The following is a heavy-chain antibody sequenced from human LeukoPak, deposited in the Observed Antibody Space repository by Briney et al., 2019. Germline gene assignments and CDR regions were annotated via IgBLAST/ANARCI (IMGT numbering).Heavy chain of an antibody. CDR3: ARDRFCTTTRCSDY. V-gene: IGHV3-74*03. D-gene: IGHD2-2*01. Sequence: PGGSLRLSCAASGFTFSSYWMHWVRQAPGKGLVWVSRINTDGSSTTYADSVKGRFTISRDNAKNTLYLEMNSLRAEDTAVYYCARDRFCTTTRCSDYWCQGTLVTVSS. CDR2: INTDGSST. CDR1: GFTFSSYW. J-gene: IGHJ4*02.